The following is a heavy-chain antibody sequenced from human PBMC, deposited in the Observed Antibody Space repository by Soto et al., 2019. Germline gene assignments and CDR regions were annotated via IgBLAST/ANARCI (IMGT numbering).Heavy chain of an antibody. J-gene: IGHJ5*02. CDR1: GGTFGSYA. Sequence: QVQLVQSGAEVKKPGSSVKVSCKASGGTFGSYAISWVRQAPGQGLEWMGGIIPIFGTANYAQKFQGRVTITADESTSTAYMELSSLRSEDTAVYYCARDRGYSGYDPGESGWFDPWGQGTLVTVSS. CDR2: IIPIFGTA. V-gene: IGHV1-69*12. D-gene: IGHD5-12*01. CDR3: ARDRGYSGYDPGESGWFDP.